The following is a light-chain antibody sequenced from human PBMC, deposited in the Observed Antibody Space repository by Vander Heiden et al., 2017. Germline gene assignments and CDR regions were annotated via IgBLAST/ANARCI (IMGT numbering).Light chain of an antibody. Sequence: QSVLTQTPSPSGTHGQRVTISCSGSYSNFGSSTVSWYQQLPGPAPKLLIYDNNQRPSGVPDRFSGSKSGTSASLASSGLQSEDEADYYCAAWDDSVNGPLFGGGTKLTVL. CDR3: AAWDDSVNGPL. CDR2: DNN. J-gene: IGLJ2*01. V-gene: IGLV1-44*01. CDR1: YSNFGSST.